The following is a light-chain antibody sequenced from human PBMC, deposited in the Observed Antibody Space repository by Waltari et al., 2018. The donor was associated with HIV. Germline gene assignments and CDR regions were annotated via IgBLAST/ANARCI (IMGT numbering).Light chain of an antibody. CDR2: GNN. CDR1: SSNIGAHYD. Sequence: QSVLTPPPSVSGAPGQRVTIPCTGTSSNIGAHYDVHCYRQLPGTAPQVLIYGNNNRPSGVPDRFSGSKSGTSASLAITGLQPEDESDYHCQSYDSTLSGWVFGGGTKLTVL. CDR3: QSYDSTLSGWV. J-gene: IGLJ3*02. V-gene: IGLV1-40*01.